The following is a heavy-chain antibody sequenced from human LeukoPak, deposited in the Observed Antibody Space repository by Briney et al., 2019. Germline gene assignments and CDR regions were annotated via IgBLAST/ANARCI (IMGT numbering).Heavy chain of an antibody. CDR3: AREGGGYYSRDAFDI. J-gene: IGHJ3*02. D-gene: IGHD3-22*01. CDR1: GCTFSSYS. Sequence: GGSLRLSCAASGCTFSSYSMNWVRQAPGKGLEWVSYISSSSSTIYYADSVKGRFTISRDNAKNSLYLQMNSLRDEDTAVYYCAREGGGYYSRDAFDIWGQGTMVTVSS. CDR2: ISSSSSTI. V-gene: IGHV3-48*02.